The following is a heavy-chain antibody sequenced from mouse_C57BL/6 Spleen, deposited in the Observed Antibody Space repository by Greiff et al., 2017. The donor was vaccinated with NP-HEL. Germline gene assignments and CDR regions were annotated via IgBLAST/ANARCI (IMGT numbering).Heavy chain of an antibody. CDR1: GYAFSSSW. V-gene: IGHV1-82*01. CDR3: ARGGTTGYFDV. CDR2: IYPGDGDT. J-gene: IGHJ1*03. Sequence: VQGVESGPELVKPGASVKISCKASGYAFSSSWMNWVKQRPGKGLEWIGRIYPGDGDTNYNGKFKGKATLTADKSSSTAYMQLSSLTSEDSAVYFCARGGTTGYFDVWGTGTTVTVSS. D-gene: IGHD1-1*01.